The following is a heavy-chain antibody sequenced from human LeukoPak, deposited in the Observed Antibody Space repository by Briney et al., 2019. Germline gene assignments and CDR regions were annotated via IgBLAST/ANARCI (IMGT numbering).Heavy chain of an antibody. D-gene: IGHD3-22*01. Sequence: SETLSLTCTVSGGSIGGYYWSWVRQSPGKGLEWIGYIYYSGSVNYNPSLKSRVSLSIDTSKNQFSLKLRSVTAADTGVYHCARADTPRNYYDRSGFYNYYGMDVWGQGTTVTVSS. CDR1: GGSIGGYY. CDR2: IYYSGSV. V-gene: IGHV4-59*01. J-gene: IGHJ6*02. CDR3: ARADTPRNYYDRSGFYNYYGMDV.